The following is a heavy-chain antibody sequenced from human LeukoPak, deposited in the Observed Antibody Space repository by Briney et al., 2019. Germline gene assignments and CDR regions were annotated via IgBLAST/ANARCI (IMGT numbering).Heavy chain of an antibody. J-gene: IGHJ4*02. Sequence: GGSLRLSCEASGFTFGNYAMSWVRQAPGKGLEWVANIKQDGSEKYYVDSVKGRFTISRDNAKNSLYLQMNSLRAEDTAVYYCARDQGPQLESYWGQGTLVTVSS. CDR1: GFTFGNYA. D-gene: IGHD6-6*01. CDR2: IKQDGSEK. V-gene: IGHV3-7*01. CDR3: ARDQGPQLESY.